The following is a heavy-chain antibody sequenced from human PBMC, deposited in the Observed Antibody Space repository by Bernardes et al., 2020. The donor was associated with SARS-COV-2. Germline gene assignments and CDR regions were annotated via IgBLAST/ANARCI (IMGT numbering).Heavy chain of an antibody. Sequence: ETLSLTCSVSDDSISSSNYYWGWIRQPPGKGLEWIGSVYISGDTYYNPSLKSRVTISEDTSKNQFSLKLRSLTAADTAIYYCARQIGNWFDSWGQGTLVTVSS. CDR1: DDSISSSNYY. V-gene: IGHV4-39*01. CDR2: VYISGDT. CDR3: ARQIGNWFDS. J-gene: IGHJ5*01.